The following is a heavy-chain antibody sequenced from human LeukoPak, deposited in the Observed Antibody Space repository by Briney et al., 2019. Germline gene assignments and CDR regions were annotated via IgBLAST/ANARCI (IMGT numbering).Heavy chain of an antibody. CDR2: ISSSSTYI. D-gene: IGHD4-23*01. CDR1: GFTFSSYA. V-gene: IGHV3-21*01. CDR3: ARLNYGGNPGAFDI. J-gene: IGHJ3*02. Sequence: GGSLRLSCVGSGFTFSSYAMNWVRQTPGKGLEWVSFISSSSTYIYYADSVKGRFTISRDNAKNSLYLQMNSLRAEDTALYYCARLNYGGNPGAFDIWGQGTMVTVSS.